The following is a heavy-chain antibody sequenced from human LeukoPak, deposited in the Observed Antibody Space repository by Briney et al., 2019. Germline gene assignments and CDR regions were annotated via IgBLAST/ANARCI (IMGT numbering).Heavy chain of an antibody. D-gene: IGHD4-11*01. CDR3: ARERVYSNFGPHYYYYYMDV. CDR2: IYHSGST. V-gene: IGHV4-30-2*01. J-gene: IGHJ6*03. Sequence: SQTLSLTCTVSGGSISSGGYYWSWIRQPPGKGLEWIGYIYHSGSTYYNPSLKSRVTISVDRSKNQFSLKLSSVTAADTAVYYCARERVYSNFGPHYYYYYMDVWGKGTTVTVSS. CDR1: GGSISSGGYY.